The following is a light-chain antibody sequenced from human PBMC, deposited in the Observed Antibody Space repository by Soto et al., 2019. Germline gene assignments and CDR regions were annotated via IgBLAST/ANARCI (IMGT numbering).Light chain of an antibody. CDR3: QQYGGSPLT. Sequence: EIVLTQSPGTLSLSPGERATLSCRASQSVSSSYIAWYQQKAGQAPRLLIYGASSRATGIPDRFSGSGSGTDFTLTISRLEPEDFAVYYCQQYGGSPLTFGGGTKVEIK. V-gene: IGKV3-20*01. CDR1: QSVSSSY. J-gene: IGKJ4*01. CDR2: GAS.